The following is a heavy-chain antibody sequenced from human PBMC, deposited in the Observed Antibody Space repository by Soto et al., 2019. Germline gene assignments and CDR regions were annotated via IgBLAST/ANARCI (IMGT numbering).Heavy chain of an antibody. CDR3: ARDPGIVVVVAASDAFDL. V-gene: IGHV3-33*01. Sequence: QVQLVESGGGVVQPGRSLRLSCAASGFTFSSYGMHWVRQAPGKGLEWVAVIWYDGSNKYYADSVKGRFTISRDSSKNTLYRQMNSLRAEDRAVYYCARDPGIVVVVAASDAFDLWGRGTMVTVSS. CDR2: IWYDGSNK. CDR1: GFTFSSYG. J-gene: IGHJ3*01. D-gene: IGHD2-15*01.